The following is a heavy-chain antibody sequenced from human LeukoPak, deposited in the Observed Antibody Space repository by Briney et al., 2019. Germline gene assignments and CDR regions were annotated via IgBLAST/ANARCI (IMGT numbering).Heavy chain of an antibody. D-gene: IGHD4-23*01. V-gene: IGHV4-59*12. CDR1: GGSISSYY. CDR3: ARKLRWSPTLDY. Sequence: SETLSLTCTVSGGSISSYYWSWIRQPPGKGLEWIGYIYYSGSTNYNPSLKSRVTISVDTSKNQFSLKLSSVTAADTAVYYCARKLRWSPTLDYWGQGTLVTVSS. J-gene: IGHJ4*02. CDR2: IYYSGST.